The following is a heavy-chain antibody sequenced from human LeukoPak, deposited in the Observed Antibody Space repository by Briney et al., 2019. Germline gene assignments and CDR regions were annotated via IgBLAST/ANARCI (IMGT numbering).Heavy chain of an antibody. CDR2: INAGNGNT. D-gene: IGHD4-17*01. J-gene: IGHJ6*02. V-gene: IGHV1-3*01. CDR3: ARDLSSGYSYGDYVYYYGMDV. CDR1: GYTFTSYG. Sequence: EASVKVSCKASGYTFTSYGISWVRQAPGQRLEWMGWINAGNGNTKYSQKFQGRVTITRGTSASTAYMELSSLRSEDTAVYYCARDLSSGYSYGDYVYYYGMDVWGQGTTATVSS.